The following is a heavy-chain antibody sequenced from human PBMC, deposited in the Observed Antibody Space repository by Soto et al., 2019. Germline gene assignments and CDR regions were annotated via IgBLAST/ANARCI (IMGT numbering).Heavy chain of an antibody. CDR2: IHSDGSST. D-gene: IGHD1-26*01. Sequence: EVQLVESGGGLVRPGGSLRLSCAASGFTFSYYWMHWVLQAPGKGRVWVSRIHSDGSSTTSADFVKCRFISSRDNARNTGDLQMNSVRVEDTAVYYCARGDSGAFDLWGQGTVVTVSS. V-gene: IGHV3-74*01. J-gene: IGHJ3*01. CDR3: ARGDSGAFDL. CDR1: GFTFSYYW.